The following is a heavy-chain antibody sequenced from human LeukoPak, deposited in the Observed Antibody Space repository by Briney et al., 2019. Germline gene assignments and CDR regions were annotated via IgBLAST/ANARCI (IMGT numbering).Heavy chain of an antibody. CDR1: GFMFNNYW. V-gene: IGHV3-74*01. J-gene: IGHJ4*02. CDR2: LNRDGSVT. CDR3: VRDPLDH. Sequence: GGSLRLSCAASGFMFNNYWMHWVRQAPGEGLVWVSRLNRDGSVTDYADSVKGRFTISRDNAQNTLFLQMSSLRPEDTAVYCCVRDPLDHWGQGTLVTVSS.